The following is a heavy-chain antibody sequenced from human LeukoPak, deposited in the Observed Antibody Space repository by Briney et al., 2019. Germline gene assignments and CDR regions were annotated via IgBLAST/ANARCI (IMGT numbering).Heavy chain of an antibody. CDR2: IYYSGST. D-gene: IGHD6-13*01. Sequence: SETLSLTCTVSGGSISSYYWSWIRQPPGKGLEWIGYIYYSGSTNYNPSLKSRVTMSVGTSKNQFSLKLSSVTAADTAVYYCARGSGASWFYWGQGTLVTVSS. CDR1: GGSISSYY. J-gene: IGHJ4*02. V-gene: IGHV4-59*08. CDR3: ARGSGASWFY.